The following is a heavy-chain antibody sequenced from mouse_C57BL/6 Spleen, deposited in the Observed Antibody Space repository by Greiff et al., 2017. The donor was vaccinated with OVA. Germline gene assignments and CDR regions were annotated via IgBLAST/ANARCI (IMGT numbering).Heavy chain of an antibody. CDR2: IDPSDSYT. CDR3: ASYDGYYKVD. Sequence: QVQLQQPGAELVKPGASVKLSCKASGYTFTSYWMQWVKQRPGQGLEWIGEIDPSDSYTNYNQKFKGKATLTVDTSSSTAYMQLSSLTSEDSAVYYCASYDGYYKVDWGQGTTLTVSS. D-gene: IGHD2-3*01. J-gene: IGHJ2*01. CDR1: GYTFTSYW. V-gene: IGHV1-50*01.